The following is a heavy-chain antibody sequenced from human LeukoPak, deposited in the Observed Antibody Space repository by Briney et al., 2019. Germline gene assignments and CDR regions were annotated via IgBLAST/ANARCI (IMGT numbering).Heavy chain of an antibody. CDR2: ISGSGGST. Sequence: PGGSLRLSCVGSGFTSIAYALTWVRQAPGKGLEWVSAISGSGGSTYYADSVKGRFTISRDNSKNTLYLQMNSLRAEDTAVYYCAKEMIAAAGSYYGMDVWGQGTTATVSS. J-gene: IGHJ6*02. V-gene: IGHV3-23*01. CDR1: GFTSIAYA. D-gene: IGHD6-13*01. CDR3: AKEMIAAAGSYYGMDV.